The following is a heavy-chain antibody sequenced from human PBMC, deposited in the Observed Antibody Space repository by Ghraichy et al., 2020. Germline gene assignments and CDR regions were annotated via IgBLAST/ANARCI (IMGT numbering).Heavy chain of an antibody. V-gene: IGHV4-34*01. D-gene: IGHD6-19*01. J-gene: IGHJ2*01. Sequence: SETLSLTCAVYGGSFSGYYWSWIRQPPGKGLEWIGEINHSGSTNYNPSLKSRVTISVDTSKNKFSLKLSSVTAADTAVYYCARGLRGAVAGRGIWYFDLWGRGTLVTVSS. CDR1: GGSFSGYY. CDR2: INHSGST. CDR3: ARGLRGAVAGRGIWYFDL.